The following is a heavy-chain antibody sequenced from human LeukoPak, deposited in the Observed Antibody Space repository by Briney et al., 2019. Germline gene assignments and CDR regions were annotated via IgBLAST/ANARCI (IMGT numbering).Heavy chain of an antibody. J-gene: IGHJ6*03. D-gene: IGHD3-10*01. CDR3: ARSMVRGYYMDV. CDR2: IYTSGRT. V-gene: IGHV4-61*02. CDR1: GGSISSDSYY. Sequence: SETLSLTCTVSGGSISSDSYYWSWIRQPAGKGLEWIGRIYTSGRTNYNPSLKSRVTISVDTSKNQFSLKLSSVTAADTAVYYCARSMVRGYYMDVWGNGTTVTVSS.